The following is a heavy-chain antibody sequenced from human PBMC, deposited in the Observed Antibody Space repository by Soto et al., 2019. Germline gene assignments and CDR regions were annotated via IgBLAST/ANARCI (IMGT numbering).Heavy chain of an antibody. V-gene: IGHV1-46*01. Sequence: ASVKVSCKASGYTFTSYYMHWVRQAPGQGLEWMGIINPSGGSTSYAQKFQGRVTMTRDTSTSTVYMELSSLRSEDTAVYYCARDLRQILLWFGDPLGYWGQGTLVTVSS. CDR1: GYTFTSYY. D-gene: IGHD3-10*01. CDR3: ARDLRQILLWFGDPLGY. CDR2: INPSGGST. J-gene: IGHJ4*02.